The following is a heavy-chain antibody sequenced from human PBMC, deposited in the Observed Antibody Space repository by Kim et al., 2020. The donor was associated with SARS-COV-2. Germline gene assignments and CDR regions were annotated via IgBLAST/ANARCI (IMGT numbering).Heavy chain of an antibody. V-gene: IGHV1-3*01. D-gene: IGHD4-17*01. Sequence: NADRTYSEKFPRRVTITRDTSSNPAYLELSSLRSEDTAVYYCARNYGCDFWGQGTLVTVSS. J-gene: IGHJ4*02. CDR2: NADR. CDR3: ARNYGCDF.